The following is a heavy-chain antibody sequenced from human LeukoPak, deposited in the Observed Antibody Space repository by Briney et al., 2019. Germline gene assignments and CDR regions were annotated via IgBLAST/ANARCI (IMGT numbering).Heavy chain of an antibody. CDR3: ARDDYYDSSGYDSLYNWFDP. Sequence: GGSLRLSCAASGFTLSSNRMNWVGQAPGRGVEGVSPISGSRSKKNYADSVKRRFTISRDNAKTSLYLQMNSLRAEDTAVYYCARDDYYDSSGYDSLYNWFDPWGQGTLVTVSS. V-gene: IGHV3-21*01. CDR1: GFTLSSNR. D-gene: IGHD3-22*01. J-gene: IGHJ5*02. CDR2: ISGSRSKK.